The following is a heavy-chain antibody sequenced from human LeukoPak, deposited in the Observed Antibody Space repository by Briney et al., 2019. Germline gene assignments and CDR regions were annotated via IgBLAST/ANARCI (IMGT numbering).Heavy chain of an antibody. D-gene: IGHD3-10*01. CDR1: GGSISSGFYY. CDR2: IYYSGTT. V-gene: IGHV4-39*01. CDR3: ATHPKSCTRGIFITGKACWFDP. J-gene: IGHJ5*02. Sequence: SDTLSLTCTVSGGSISSGFYYWGWIRQPPGKGLEWIGSIYYSGTTYYNPSLKSRVTISVDTSRNQFSLKLSSVTAADTAVYYCATHPKSCTRGIFITGKACWFDPWGQGTLVTVSS.